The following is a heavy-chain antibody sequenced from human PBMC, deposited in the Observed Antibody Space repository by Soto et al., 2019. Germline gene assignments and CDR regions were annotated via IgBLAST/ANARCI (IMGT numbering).Heavy chain of an antibody. CDR3: AREHCTNGVCYAWFDP. J-gene: IGHJ5*02. Sequence: ASVKVSCKASGYTFTSNYMHWVRQAPGQGLEWMGIINPNAGSTNYAQKFQGRVSITSDTSTSTVYMELSSLRSEDTAVYFCAREHCTNGVCYAWFDPWGQGRLVTVSS. V-gene: IGHV1-46*01. CDR1: GYTFTSNY. CDR2: INPNAGST. D-gene: IGHD2-8*01.